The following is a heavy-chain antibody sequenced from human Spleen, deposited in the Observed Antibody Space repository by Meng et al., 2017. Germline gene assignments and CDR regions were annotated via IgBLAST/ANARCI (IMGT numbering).Heavy chain of an antibody. D-gene: IGHD3-22*01. V-gene: IGHV4-34*01. CDR3: ARASYYDSSGYDY. J-gene: IGHJ4*01. CDR2: INHSGST. Sequence: SETLSLTCTVSGGSISSYYWSWIRQPPGKGLEWIGEINHSGSTDYNPSLKSRVTISVDTSKKQFSLKLSSVTAADTAVYYCARASYYDSSGYDYWGQGTRVTVAS. CDR1: GGSISSYY.